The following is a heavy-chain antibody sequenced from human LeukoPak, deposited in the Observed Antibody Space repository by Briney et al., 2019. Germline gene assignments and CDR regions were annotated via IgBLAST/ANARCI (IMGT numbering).Heavy chain of an antibody. CDR2: IYTSGST. J-gene: IGHJ4*02. V-gene: IGHV4-4*07. CDR1: GGSISSYY. CDR3: ATQGGATTRFDY. Sequence: SETLSLTCTVSGGSISSYYWSWIRQPAGKGLEWIGRIYTSGSTNYNPSLKSRVTISVDTSKNQFSLKLSSVTAADTAVYYCATQGGATTRFDYWGQGTLVTVSS. D-gene: IGHD1-26*01.